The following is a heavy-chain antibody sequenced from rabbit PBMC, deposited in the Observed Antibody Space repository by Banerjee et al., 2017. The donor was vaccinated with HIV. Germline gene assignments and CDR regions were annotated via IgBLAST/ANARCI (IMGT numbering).Heavy chain of an antibody. Sequence: QEQLVESGGGLVTLGGSLKLSCKASGIDFSSYGISWVRQAPGKGLEWIGCIYTGDGSPYYASWAKGRFTISKASSTTVTLQMTSLTAADAATYFCARVNATNGGVYYYYGMDLWGQGTLVTVS. CDR1: GIDFSSYG. CDR2: IYTGDGSP. D-gene: IGHD6-1*01. J-gene: IGHJ6*01. V-gene: IGHV1S45*01. CDR3: ARVNATNGGVYYYYGMDL.